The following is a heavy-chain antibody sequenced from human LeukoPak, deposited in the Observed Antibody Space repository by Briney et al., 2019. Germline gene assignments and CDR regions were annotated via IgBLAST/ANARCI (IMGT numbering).Heavy chain of an antibody. D-gene: IGHD3-22*01. CDR2: INWNGGST. CDR3: ARDTYYDSSGYYDY. J-gene: IGHJ4*02. V-gene: IGHV3-20*04. Sequence: GGSLRLSCAAFGFTFDDYGMSWVRQAPGKGLEWVSGINWNGGSTGYADSVKGRFTISRDNAKNSLYLQMNSLRAEDTALYYCARDTYYDSSGYYDYWGQGTLVTVSS. CDR1: GFTFDDYG.